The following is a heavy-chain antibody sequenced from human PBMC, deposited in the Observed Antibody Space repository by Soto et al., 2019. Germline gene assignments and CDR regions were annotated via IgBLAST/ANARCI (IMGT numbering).Heavy chain of an antibody. CDR1: GFTFSSYA. J-gene: IGHJ6*03. D-gene: IGHD3-10*01. Sequence: GGSLRLSCAASGFTFSSYAMSWVRQAPGKGLEWVSAISGSGGSTYYADSVKGRFTISRDNSKNTLYLQMNSLRAEDTAVYYCAKALHRGVIIYYYMDVWGKGTTVTVSS. CDR3: AKALHRGVIIYYYMDV. CDR2: ISGSGGST. V-gene: IGHV3-23*01.